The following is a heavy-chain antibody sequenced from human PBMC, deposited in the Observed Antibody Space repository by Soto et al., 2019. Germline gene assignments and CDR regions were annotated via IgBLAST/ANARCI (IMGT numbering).Heavy chain of an antibody. D-gene: IGHD6-13*01. J-gene: IGHJ4*02. CDR2: ISGSGGST. CDR3: AKYGGSSWYGVVGY. V-gene: IGHV3-23*01. Sequence: GKGLEWVSAISGSGGSTYYADSVKGRFTISRDNSKNTLYLQMNSLRAEDTAVYYCAKYGGSSWYGVVGYWGQGPLVTVSS.